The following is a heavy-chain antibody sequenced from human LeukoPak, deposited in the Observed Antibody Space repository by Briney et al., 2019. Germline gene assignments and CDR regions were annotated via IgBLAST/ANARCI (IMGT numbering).Heavy chain of an antibody. CDR2: IYHSGST. CDR3: ARGPPTVVTPYWYFDL. J-gene: IGHJ2*01. D-gene: IGHD4-23*01. Sequence: PSQTLSLTCAVSGVSISSGGYSWSWIRQPPGKGLEWIGYIYHSGSTYYNPSLKSRVTISVDRSKNQFSLKLSSVTAADTAVYYCARGPPTVVTPYWYFDLWGRGTLVTVSS. V-gene: IGHV4-30-2*01. CDR1: GVSISSGGYS.